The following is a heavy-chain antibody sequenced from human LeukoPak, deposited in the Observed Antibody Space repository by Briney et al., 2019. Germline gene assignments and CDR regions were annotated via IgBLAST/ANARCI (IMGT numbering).Heavy chain of an antibody. CDR2: INHSGST. D-gene: IGHD2-15*01. J-gene: IGHJ4*02. CDR3: ARGVGYCSGGSCSVPEF. Sequence: SETLSLTCTVSGGSISGSSYYWGWIRQPPGKGLEWIGEINHSGSTNYNPSLKSRVTISVDTSKNQFSLKLSSVTAADTAVYYCARGVGYCSGGSCSVPEFWGQGTLVTVSS. V-gene: IGHV4-39*07. CDR1: GGSISGSSYY.